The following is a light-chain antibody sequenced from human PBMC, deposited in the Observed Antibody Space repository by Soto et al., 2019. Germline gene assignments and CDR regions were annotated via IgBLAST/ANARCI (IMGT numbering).Light chain of an antibody. CDR1: QRISNN. J-gene: IGKJ2*03. CDR2: ATS. CDR3: QRSYDSVYS. V-gene: IGKV1-39*01. Sequence: DIQMTQSPSSVSASVGDRVTITCRASQRISNNLNWYQQKPGKAPELLIYATSNLQSGVPSRFSGSGSGTDFTLTISSLQPEDFATYFCQRSYDSVYSFGQGTKLEIK.